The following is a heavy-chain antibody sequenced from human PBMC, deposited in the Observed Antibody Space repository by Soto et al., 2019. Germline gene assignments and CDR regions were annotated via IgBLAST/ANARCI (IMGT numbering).Heavy chain of an antibody. D-gene: IGHD3-10*01. CDR1: GTSMSGHF. CDR3: ARGVYLSLVRTGWFDP. Sequence: QVQLQESGPGLVKASETLSLTCTVSGTSMSGHFWSWMRQPPGKGLEWIGYGYYSGSTLYNPSLTRRVNIYLDTSKNHFSLRLNSVTSADTAVYYCARGVYLSLVRTGWFDPWGQGTLVTVSS. CDR2: GYYSGST. V-gene: IGHV4-59*11. J-gene: IGHJ5*02.